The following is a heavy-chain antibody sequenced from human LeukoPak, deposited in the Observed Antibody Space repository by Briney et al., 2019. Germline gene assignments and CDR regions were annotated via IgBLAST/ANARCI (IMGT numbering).Heavy chain of an antibody. CDR3: ARDFAPHGTYYYDSSGYWSAFDI. V-gene: IGHV3-33*01. CDR1: GFTFSSYG. D-gene: IGHD3-22*01. J-gene: IGHJ3*02. CDR2: IWYDGSNK. Sequence: PGRSLRLSCAASGFTFSSYGMHWVRQAPGKGLEWVAVIWYDGSNKYYADSVKGRFTISRDNSKNTLYLQMNSLRAEDTAVYYCARDFAPHGTYYYDSSGYWSAFDIWGQGTMVTVSS.